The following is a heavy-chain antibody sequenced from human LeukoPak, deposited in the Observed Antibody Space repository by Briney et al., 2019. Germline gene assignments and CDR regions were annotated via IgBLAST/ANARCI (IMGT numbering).Heavy chain of an antibody. V-gene: IGHV3-21*01. J-gene: IGHJ4*02. CDR3: AKDLSSGSRRAY. D-gene: IGHD6-19*01. Sequence: PGGSLRLSCAASGFTFSSYSMNWVRQAPGKGLEWVSSISSSSSYIYYADSVKGRFTISRDNAKNSLYLQMNSLRAEDTGVYYCAKDLSSGSRRAYWGQGTLVTVSP. CDR2: ISSSSSYI. CDR1: GFTFSSYS.